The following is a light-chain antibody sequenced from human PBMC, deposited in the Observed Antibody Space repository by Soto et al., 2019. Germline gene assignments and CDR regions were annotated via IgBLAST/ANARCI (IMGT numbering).Light chain of an antibody. Sequence: EIVLTQSPGTLSLSPGERATLSCRASQSVSSSYLAWYQQKPGQAPRLLIYGASSRATGIPDRFSCSGSGTDFTVTISRLEPEDSAVYYCHQSGSSPLTFGGGTKVEIK. J-gene: IGKJ4*01. CDR3: HQSGSSPLT. V-gene: IGKV3-20*01. CDR2: GAS. CDR1: QSVSSSY.